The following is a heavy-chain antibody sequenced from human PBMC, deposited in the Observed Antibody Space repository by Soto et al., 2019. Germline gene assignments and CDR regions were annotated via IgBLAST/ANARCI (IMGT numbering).Heavy chain of an antibody. V-gene: IGHV1-46*01. CDR1: GYTFTDYY. Sequence: QVQLVQSGAEVKKPGASVKVSCKASGYTFTDYYIHWVRQAPGQGLEWMGMINPSGGSTDYAQKFRGIVPMTRDTSSVTVYRELSSLRSEDTAVYYWASTPFPGCINAVHYPFACWSQATLVNFSS. CDR2: INPSGGST. J-gene: IGHJ4*02. D-gene: IGHD2-8*01. CDR3: ASTPFPGCINAVHYPFAC.